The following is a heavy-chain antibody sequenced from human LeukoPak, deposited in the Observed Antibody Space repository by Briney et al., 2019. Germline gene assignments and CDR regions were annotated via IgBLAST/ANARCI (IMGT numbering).Heavy chain of an antibody. Sequence: QPSETLSLTCTVSGGSISNYYWCWIRQPPGKGLEWIGYIYYSGSTNSNPSLKSRVTISLDTSKNQFSLKLSSVTAADTAMYYCARYYDSGSRIDYWGQGTLVTVSS. CDR1: GGSISNYY. CDR2: IYYSGST. D-gene: IGHD3-10*01. V-gene: IGHV4-59*01. J-gene: IGHJ4*02. CDR3: ARYYDSGSRIDY.